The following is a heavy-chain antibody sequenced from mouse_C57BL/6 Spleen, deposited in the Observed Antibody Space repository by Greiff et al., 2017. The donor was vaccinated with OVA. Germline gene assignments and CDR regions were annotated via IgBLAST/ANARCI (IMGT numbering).Heavy chain of an antibody. CDR2: IHPNSGST. CDR3: ARERGDYGSSYNFDY. J-gene: IGHJ2*01. Sequence: QVQLQQPGAELVKPGASVKLSCKASGYTFTSYWMHWVKQRPGQGLEWIGMIHPNSGSTNYNEKFKSKATLTVDKSSSTAYMQLSSLTSEDSAVYYWARERGDYGSSYNFDYWGQGTTLTVSS. D-gene: IGHD1-1*01. CDR1: GYTFTSYW. V-gene: IGHV1-64*01.